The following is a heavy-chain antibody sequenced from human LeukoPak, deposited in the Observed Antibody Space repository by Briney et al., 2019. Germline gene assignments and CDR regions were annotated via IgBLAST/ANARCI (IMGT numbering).Heavy chain of an antibody. J-gene: IGHJ4*02. D-gene: IGHD3-10*01. CDR1: GYTFTNYD. Sequence: VSVKVSCKASGYTFTNYDINWVRQATGQGLEWMGWMNPNSGNTGYAQKFQGRVTITRDTSISTAYMELSSLRSEDTAVYYCARDGDYYGSGNFDYWGQGTLVTVSS. V-gene: IGHV1-8*03. CDR3: ARDGDYYGSGNFDY. CDR2: MNPNSGNT.